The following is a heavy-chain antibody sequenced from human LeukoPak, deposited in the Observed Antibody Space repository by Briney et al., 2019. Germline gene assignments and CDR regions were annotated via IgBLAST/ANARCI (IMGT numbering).Heavy chain of an antibody. D-gene: IGHD3-22*01. J-gene: IGHJ4*02. Sequence: GRSLRLSCAASGFTFGSYGMHWVRQAPGKGLEWVAVISYDGSNKYYADSVKGRFTISRDNSKNTLYLQMNSLRAEDTAVYYCAKDGGGYYYDSSGYYPDYWGQGILVTVSP. CDR1: GFTFGSYG. CDR2: ISYDGSNK. V-gene: IGHV3-30*18. CDR3: AKDGGGYYYDSSGYYPDY.